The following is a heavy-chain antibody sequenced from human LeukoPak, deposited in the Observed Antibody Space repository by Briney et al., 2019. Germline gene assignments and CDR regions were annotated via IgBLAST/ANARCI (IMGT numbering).Heavy chain of an antibody. J-gene: IGHJ4*02. CDR2: MNPNSGNT. D-gene: IGHD3-3*01. CDR1: GYTFTSYD. V-gene: IGHV1-8*03. CDR3: ARSGKAADFWSGYCVDY. Sequence: ASVKVSCKASGYTFTSYDINWVRQATGQGLEWMGWMNPNSGNTGYAQKFQGRVTITRNTSISTAYMELSRLRSDDTAVYYCARSGKAADFWSGYCVDYWGQGTLVTVSS.